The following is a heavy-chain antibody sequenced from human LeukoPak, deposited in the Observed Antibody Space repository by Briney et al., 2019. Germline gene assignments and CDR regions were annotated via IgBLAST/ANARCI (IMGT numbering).Heavy chain of an antibody. J-gene: IGHJ4*02. Sequence: PGGSLRLSCAASGFTFSSYSMNWVRQAPGKGLEWVSTLSTSTTRTYYADSVKGRFTISRDNSKRTLYLQMNSLRAEDTAVYYCAKDSGVLRHFDWLSYFDYWGREPWSPSPQ. CDR1: GFTFSSYS. CDR3: AKDSGVLRHFDWLSYFDY. D-gene: IGHD3-9*01. CDR2: LSTSTTRT. V-gene: IGHV3-23*01.